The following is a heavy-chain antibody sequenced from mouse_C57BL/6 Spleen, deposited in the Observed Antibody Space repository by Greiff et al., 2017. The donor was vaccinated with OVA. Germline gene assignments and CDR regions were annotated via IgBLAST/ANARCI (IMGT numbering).Heavy chain of an antibody. CDR1: GYTFTSYW. D-gene: IGHD2-5*01. CDR2: IDPSDSYT. CDR3: ARFSNFSY. V-gene: IGHV1-50*01. J-gene: IGHJ3*01. Sequence: QVQLKQPGAELVKPGASVKLSCKASGYTFTSYWMQWVKQRPGQGLEWIGEIDPSDSYTNYNQKFKGKATLTVDTSSSTAYMQLSSLTSEDSAVYYCARFSNFSYWGQGTLVTVSA.